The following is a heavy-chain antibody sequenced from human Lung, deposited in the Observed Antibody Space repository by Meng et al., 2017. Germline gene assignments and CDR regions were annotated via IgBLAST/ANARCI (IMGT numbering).Heavy chain of an antibody. Sequence: QVQLVQSGAEVKRPGASVNISCRASGYTFTKYYVHWMRQAPGQGLEWMGVIDPSGGGTTYEQKFQGTVTMTRDTSTSTVYMGLSGLRSEDTAVYYCAAYGSGREAFFDNWGQGTLVTVSS. CDR3: AAYGSGREAFFDN. CDR1: GYTFTKYY. V-gene: IGHV1-46*01. D-gene: IGHD3-10*01. J-gene: IGHJ4*02. CDR2: IDPSGGGT.